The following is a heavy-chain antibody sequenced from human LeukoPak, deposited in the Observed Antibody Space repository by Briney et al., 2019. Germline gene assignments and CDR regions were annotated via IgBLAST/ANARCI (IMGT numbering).Heavy chain of an antibody. CDR2: IYYGGST. D-gene: IGHD2-15*01. J-gene: IGHJ6*02. CDR3: ASFIYCSGGSCYGMDV. V-gene: IGHV4-39*01. Sequence: SETLSLTCTVSGGSISSSSYYWGWIRQPPGKGLEWIGSIYYGGSTYYNPSLKSRVTISVDTSKNQFSLKLSSVTAADTAVYYCASFIYCSGGSCYGMDVWGQGTTVTVSS. CDR1: GGSISSSSYY.